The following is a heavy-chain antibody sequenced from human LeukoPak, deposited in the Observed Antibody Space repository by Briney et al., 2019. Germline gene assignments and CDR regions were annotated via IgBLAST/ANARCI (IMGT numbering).Heavy chain of an antibody. J-gene: IGHJ4*02. Sequence: SETLSLTCTVSGYSISSGYYWGWIRQPPGKGLEWIGSIYHSGSTYYNPSLRSRVTVSVGTSKNQFSLKLSSVTAADTAVYYCARAAYCTNGVCYGNDYWGQGTLVTVSS. CDR3: ARAAYCTNGVCYGNDY. V-gene: IGHV4-38-2*02. CDR2: IYHSGST. D-gene: IGHD2-8*01. CDR1: GYSISSGYY.